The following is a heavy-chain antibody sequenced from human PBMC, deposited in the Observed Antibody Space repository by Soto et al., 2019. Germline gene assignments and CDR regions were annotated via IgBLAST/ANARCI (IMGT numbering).Heavy chain of an antibody. CDR3: XXXXXXXXVPSYHHYGMYV. J-gene: IGHJ6*02. D-gene: IGHD2-2*01. V-gene: IGHV3-33*01. CDR1: GFSFSSYG. CDR2: IWYDGSNK. Sequence: SLRLSCAASGFSFSSYGMHWVRQAPGKGQEWVAVIWYDGSNKYYADSVKGRFTISRENSKNTLYLQMNSLRAEDTAVYYXXXXXXXXXVPSYHHYGMYVWARGTTVTVSS.